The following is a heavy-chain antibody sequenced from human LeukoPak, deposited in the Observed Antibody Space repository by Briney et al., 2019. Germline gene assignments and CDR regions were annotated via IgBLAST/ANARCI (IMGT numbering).Heavy chain of an antibody. D-gene: IGHD2-8*02. CDR3: ARGGYCTGGVCYLDY. CDR1: GGSISSYY. CDR2: IYTSGST. J-gene: IGHJ4*02. Sequence: PSETLSLTCTVSGGSISSYYWSWIRQPAGKGLEWIGRIYTSGSTNYNPSLKSRVTMSVDTSKNQFSLKLSSVTAADTAVYYRARGGYCTGGVCYLDYWGQGTLVTVSS. V-gene: IGHV4-4*07.